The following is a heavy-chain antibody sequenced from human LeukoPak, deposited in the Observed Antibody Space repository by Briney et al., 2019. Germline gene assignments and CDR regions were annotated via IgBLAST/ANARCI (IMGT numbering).Heavy chain of an antibody. D-gene: IGHD2-8*02. J-gene: IGHJ4*02. CDR3: ARALPGTGF. CDR1: GFTFGSYW. Sequence: GGSLRLSCAASGFTFGSYWMTWVRQAPGKGLEWVANIKTDGSETYYVDSVKGRLTISRDNAKNSLYLHINSLRVEGTSVYYCARALPGTGFGGKGTVVSVSS. V-gene: IGHV3-7*04. CDR2: IKTDGSET.